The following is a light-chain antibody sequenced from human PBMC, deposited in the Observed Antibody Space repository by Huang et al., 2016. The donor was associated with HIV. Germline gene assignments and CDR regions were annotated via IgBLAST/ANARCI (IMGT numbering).Light chain of an antibody. J-gene: IGKJ1*01. V-gene: IGKV3-11*01. CDR3: QQRSNWPRT. CDR2: DAS. Sequence: EIVLTQSPATLSLSPGERVPLSCRASQSVSSYLAWYQQKPGRAPRLLIYDASNRATGIPARFSGSGSGTDFTLTISSLEPEDFAVYYCQQRSNWPRTFGQGTKVEIK. CDR1: QSVSSY.